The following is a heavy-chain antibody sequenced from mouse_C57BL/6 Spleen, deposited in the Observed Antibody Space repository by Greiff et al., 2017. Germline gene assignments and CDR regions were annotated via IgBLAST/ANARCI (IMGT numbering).Heavy chain of an antibody. Sequence: VQLKQSGPELVKPGASVKISCKASGYSFTDYNMNWVKQSNGKSLEWIGVINPNYGTTSYNQKFKGKATLTVDQSSSTAYMQLNSLTSEDSAVYYCGIITTVVDWYFDVWGTGTTVTVSS. CDR2: INPNYGTT. V-gene: IGHV1-39*01. D-gene: IGHD1-1*01. CDR3: GIITTVVDWYFDV. CDR1: GYSFTDYN. J-gene: IGHJ1*03.